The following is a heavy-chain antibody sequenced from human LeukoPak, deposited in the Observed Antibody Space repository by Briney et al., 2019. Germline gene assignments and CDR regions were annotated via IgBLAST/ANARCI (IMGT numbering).Heavy chain of an antibody. J-gene: IGHJ3*02. D-gene: IGHD6-19*01. V-gene: IGHV3-53*01. CDR2: IYSGGGR. CDR3: ASLFGIGTVTGTGTFDI. Sequence: GGSLRLSCAASGFIVSSNYMSWVRQAPGKGLEWVAVIYSGGGRNYADSVKGRFTISGDDSKNTVYLQMNSLRAEDTAVYYCASLFGIGTVTGTGTFDIWGQGTMVTVSS. CDR1: GFIVSSNY.